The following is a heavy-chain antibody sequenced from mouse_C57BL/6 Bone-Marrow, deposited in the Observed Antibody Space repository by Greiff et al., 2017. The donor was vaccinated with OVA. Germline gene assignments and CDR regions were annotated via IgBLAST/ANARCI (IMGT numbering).Heavy chain of an antibody. D-gene: IGHD1-1*02. CDR1: GYTFTSYW. CDR2: IHPNSGST. CDR3: ARKTMDGKGYYCDY. J-gene: IGHJ2*01. Sequence: QVQLQQPGAELVKPGASVKLSCKASGYTFTSYWMHWVKQRPGQGLEWIGMIHPNSGSTNYNEKFKSKATLTVDKSSSTAYMQLSSLTSEDSAVYYCARKTMDGKGYYCDYWGQGTTLTVSS. V-gene: IGHV1-64*01.